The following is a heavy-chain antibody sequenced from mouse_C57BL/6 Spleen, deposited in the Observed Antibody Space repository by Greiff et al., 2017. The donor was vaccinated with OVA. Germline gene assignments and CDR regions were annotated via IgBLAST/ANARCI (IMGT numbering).Heavy chain of an antibody. Sequence: VKLQQSGAELVKPGASVKMSCKASGYTFTTYPIEWMKQNHGKSLEWIGNFHPYNDDTKYNEKFKGKATLTVEKSSSTVYLELSRLTSDDSAVYYCAIIGAYYSNYEDYFDYWGQGTTLTVSS. CDR2: FHPYNDDT. J-gene: IGHJ2*01. D-gene: IGHD2-5*01. CDR1: GYTFTTYP. V-gene: IGHV1-47*01. CDR3: AIIGAYYSNYEDYFDY.